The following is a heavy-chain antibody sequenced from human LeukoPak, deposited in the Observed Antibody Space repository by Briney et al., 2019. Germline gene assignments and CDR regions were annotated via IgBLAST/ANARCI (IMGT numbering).Heavy chain of an antibody. J-gene: IGHJ4*02. D-gene: IGHD3-3*01. CDR2: IRSDGSST. CDR1: GFTFSNYW. CDR3: ATPLSDESGY. V-gene: IGHV3-74*01. Sequence: PGGSLRLSCAASGFTFSNYWMHWVRQAPGKGLVWVSRIRSDGSSTSYGDSVKGRFTISRDNAKNTLYLQMNSLRAEDTAVYYCATPLSDESGYWGQGTLVTVSS.